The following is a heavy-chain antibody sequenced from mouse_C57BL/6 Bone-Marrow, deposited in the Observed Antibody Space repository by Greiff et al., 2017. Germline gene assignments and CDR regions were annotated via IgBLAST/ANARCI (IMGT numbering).Heavy chain of an antibody. V-gene: IGHV5-6*01. Sequence: EVQLVESGGDLVKPGGSLKLSCAASGFTFSSYGMSWVRQTPDKRLEWVATISSGGSYTYYPDSVKGRFTVSRDNAKNTLYLQMSSLKSEDTAMYDCARLLLRSFFDYWGQGTTLTVSS. CDR2: ISSGGSYT. CDR3: ARLLLRSFFDY. CDR1: GFTFSSYG. J-gene: IGHJ2*01. D-gene: IGHD1-1*01.